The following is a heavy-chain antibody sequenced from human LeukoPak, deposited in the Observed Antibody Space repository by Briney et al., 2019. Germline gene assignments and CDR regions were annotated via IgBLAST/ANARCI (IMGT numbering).Heavy chain of an antibody. D-gene: IGHD3-22*01. CDR2: INPNSGGT. J-gene: IGHJ4*02. CDR3: ARENYYDSSGYYTDYFDY. V-gene: IGHV1-2*04. CDR1: GYTFTGYY. Sequence: ASVKVSCKASGYTFTGYYMHWVRQAPGQGLEWMGWINPNSGGTNYAQKFQGWVTMTRDTSISTAYMELSRLRSDDTAVYYCARENYYDSSGYYTDYFDYWGQGTLVTVSS.